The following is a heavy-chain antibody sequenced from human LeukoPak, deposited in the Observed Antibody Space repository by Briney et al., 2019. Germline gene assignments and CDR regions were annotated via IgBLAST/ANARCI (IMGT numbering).Heavy chain of an antibody. CDR3: ARDYRFDY. CDR1: GFTFSSYS. Sequence: PGGSLRLSCAASGFTFSSYSMNWVRQAPGKAPEWVSYISSSSGVIYYADSVKGRFTISRDNDKNSLYLQMNSLRDEDTAVYYCARDYRFDYWGQGTLVTVSS. D-gene: IGHD3-16*02. CDR2: ISSSSGVI. V-gene: IGHV3-48*02. J-gene: IGHJ4*02.